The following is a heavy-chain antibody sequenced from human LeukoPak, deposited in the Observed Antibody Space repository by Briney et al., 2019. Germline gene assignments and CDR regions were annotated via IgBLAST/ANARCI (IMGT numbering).Heavy chain of an antibody. CDR3: ARVRDRMKGYKFDY. CDR2: INPNSTTT. D-gene: IGHD5-18*01. V-gene: IGHV1-2*02. CDR1: GYTFAGYY. Sequence: ASVKVSCKASGYTFAGYYVHWVRQAPGQGLEWMGWINPNSTTTHYAQKFQGRVTMTRDTSISTAYMELRRLRSDDTATYHCARVRDRMKGYKFDYWGQGTLVTVSS. J-gene: IGHJ4*02.